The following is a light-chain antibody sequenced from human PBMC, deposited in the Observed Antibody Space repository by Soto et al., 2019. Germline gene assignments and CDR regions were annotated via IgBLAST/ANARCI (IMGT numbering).Light chain of an antibody. V-gene: IGKV3-15*01. CDR2: GAS. CDR1: QSVSYN. CDR3: LQYNNWWT. J-gene: IGKJ1*01. Sequence: EIVMTQSPATLSVSPGERATLSCRASQSVSYNLAWYQQKPGQAPRLLIYGASSRATGIPARFSGSGSGTEFTLSITSLQSEDFAVYYCLQYNNWWTFGQGTKVDIK.